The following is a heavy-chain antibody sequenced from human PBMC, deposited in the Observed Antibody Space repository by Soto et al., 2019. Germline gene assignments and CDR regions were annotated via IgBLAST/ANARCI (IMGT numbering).Heavy chain of an antibody. V-gene: IGHV3-74*01. J-gene: IGHJ4*02. CDR3: APAGNYRLEN. CDR2: INPDGRTI. D-gene: IGHD2-2*01. CDR1: AFSFSTSW. Sequence: PGGSLRLSCAASAFSFSTSWMHWVRQAPGGGLVWVSRINPDGRTINYADSVKGRFTISRDNAKNTLYLQMNIRRVEDTAVYFCAPAGNYRLENWGLGTMVTVSS.